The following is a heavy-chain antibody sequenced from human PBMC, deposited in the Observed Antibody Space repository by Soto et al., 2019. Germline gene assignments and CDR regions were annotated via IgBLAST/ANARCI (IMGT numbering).Heavy chain of an antibody. J-gene: IGHJ4*02. CDR3: ARDDSFLGATFQY. V-gene: IGHV3-53*02. D-gene: IGHD1-26*01. CDR2: IYADGAT. CDR1: GFTVSSSS. Sequence: EVELVETGGGVIQPGGSLRLSCAASGFTVSSSSMSWVRQAPGKGLEWVSLIYADGATYYGDPVKGRFTISRDTSKNTLSLQMTSLRADDTAVYYCARDDSFLGATFQYWGQGTLVTVSS.